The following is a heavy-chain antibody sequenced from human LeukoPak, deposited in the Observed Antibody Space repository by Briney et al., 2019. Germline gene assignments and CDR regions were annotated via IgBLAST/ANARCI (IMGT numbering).Heavy chain of an antibody. J-gene: IGHJ4*02. CDR3: ARAPSSFIMYYFDY. V-gene: IGHV3-11*06. D-gene: IGHD1-26*01. CDR2: ISSSSSYT. CDR1: GFTFSDYY. Sequence: GGSLRLSCAVSGFTFSDYYMSWIRQAPGKGLEWVSYISSSSSYTNYADSVKGRFTISRDNAKNSLYLQMNSLRPEDTAVYYCARAPSSFIMYYFDYWGQGTLVTVSS.